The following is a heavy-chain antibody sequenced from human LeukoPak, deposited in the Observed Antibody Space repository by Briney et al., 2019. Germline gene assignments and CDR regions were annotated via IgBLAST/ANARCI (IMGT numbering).Heavy chain of an antibody. Sequence: ASVKVSCKASGYTFTSYGISWVRQAPGQGLEWMGWISAYNGNTNYAQKLQGRVTMTTDTSTSTAYMELSRLRSDDTAVYYCARIRGLVLDDFWSGYPMILGYYGMDVWGQGTTVTVSS. J-gene: IGHJ6*02. V-gene: IGHV1-18*01. CDR2: ISAYNGNT. CDR1: GYTFTSYG. CDR3: ARIRGLVLDDFWSGYPMILGYYGMDV. D-gene: IGHD3-3*01.